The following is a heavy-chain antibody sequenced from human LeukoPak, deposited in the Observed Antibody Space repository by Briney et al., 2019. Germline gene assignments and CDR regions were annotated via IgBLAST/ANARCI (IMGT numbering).Heavy chain of an antibody. CDR3: AKSDDSSGYWGGYFDY. Sequence: GGSLRLSCAASGFTFSSYGMNWVRQAPGKGLEWVSTISDSAYNTYYADSVKGRFTISRDNSKNTLYLQMNSLRAEDTAVYYCAKSDDSSGYWGGYFDYWGQGTLVTVSS. J-gene: IGHJ4*02. CDR1: GFTFSSYG. CDR2: ISDSAYNT. V-gene: IGHV3-23*01. D-gene: IGHD3-22*01.